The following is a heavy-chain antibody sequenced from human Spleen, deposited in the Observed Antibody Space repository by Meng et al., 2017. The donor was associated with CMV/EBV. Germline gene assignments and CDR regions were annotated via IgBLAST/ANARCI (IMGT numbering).Heavy chain of an antibody. CDR1: GFTFDDHG. V-gene: IGHV3-20*04. J-gene: IGHJ4*02. Sequence: GGSLRLSCATSGFTFDDHGMVWVRQAPGKGLEWVAGINWNDGSTAYGDSVQGRFTISRDNSKNTLYLQMNSLRAEDTAVYYCARDPDCSSTSCYGDYWGQGTLVTVSS. CDR3: ARDPDCSSTSCYGDY. CDR2: INWNDGST. D-gene: IGHD2-2*01.